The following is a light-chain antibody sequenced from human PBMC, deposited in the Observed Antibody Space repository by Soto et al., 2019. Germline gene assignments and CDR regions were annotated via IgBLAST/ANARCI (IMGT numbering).Light chain of an antibody. CDR3: QQYGSSPRT. CDR2: GAS. J-gene: IGKJ1*01. CDR1: QSVSSSY. V-gene: IGKV3-20*01. Sequence: EIVVTQSPVTLSLSPGERATLSCRASQSVSSSYLAWYQQKPGQAPRLLIYGASSRATGIPDRFSGSGSGTDFTLTISRLEPEDFAVYYCQQYGSSPRTFGQGTKV.